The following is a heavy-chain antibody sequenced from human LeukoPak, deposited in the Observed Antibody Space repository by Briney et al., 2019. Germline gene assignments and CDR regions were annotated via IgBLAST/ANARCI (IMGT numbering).Heavy chain of an antibody. CDR2: IKSNVDGGTT. CDR1: GFTFIDYA. D-gene: IGHD3-10*01. Sequence: PGGSLRLSCAASGFTFIDYAMKWVRQAPGKGLEWVGRIKSNVDGGTTDYAAPVKGTFTISRDDSRNTVYLQMNSLKTEDTAVYYCNTGGYYFDYWGQGTLVTVSS. J-gene: IGHJ4*02. CDR3: NTGGYYFDY. V-gene: IGHV3-15*07.